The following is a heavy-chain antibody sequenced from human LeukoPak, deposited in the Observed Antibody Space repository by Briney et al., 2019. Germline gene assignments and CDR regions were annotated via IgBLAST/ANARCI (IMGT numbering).Heavy chain of an antibody. CDR3: ARDNAPYTSSSFGLGLFDY. Sequence: PGGSLRLSCAASGFTVSSNFMSWVRQAPGKGLEWVSVIYSGGSTYYADSVKGRFTISRDNSKNTLYLQMNSLRAEDLAVYYCARDNAPYTSSSFGLGLFDYWGQGTLVTVSS. CDR2: IYSGGST. J-gene: IGHJ4*02. D-gene: IGHD6-6*01. CDR1: GFTVSSNF. V-gene: IGHV3-53*01.